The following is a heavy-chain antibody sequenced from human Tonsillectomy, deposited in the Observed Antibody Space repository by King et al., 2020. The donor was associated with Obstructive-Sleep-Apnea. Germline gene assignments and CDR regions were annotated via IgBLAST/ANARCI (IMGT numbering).Heavy chain of an antibody. CDR3: ARGGTSSRYYYDSSGYYVFDY. V-gene: IGHV4-30-2*01. CDR1: GGSISSGGYS. J-gene: IGHJ4*02. D-gene: IGHD3-22*01. CDR2: IYHSGST. Sequence: QLQESGSGLVKPSQTLSLTCAVSGGSISSGGYSWSWIRQPPGKGLEWIGYIYHSGSTYYNPSLKSRVTISVDRSKNQFSLKLSSVTAADTAVYYCARGGTSSRYYYDSSGYYVFDYWGQGTLVTVSS.